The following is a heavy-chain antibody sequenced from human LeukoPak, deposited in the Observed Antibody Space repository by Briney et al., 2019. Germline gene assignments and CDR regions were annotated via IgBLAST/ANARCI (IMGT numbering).Heavy chain of an antibody. Sequence: SETLSLTCTVSGGSISSSSYYWGWIRQPPGKGLEWIGSIYYSGSTYYNPSLKSRVTISVDTSKNQFSLKLSSVTAADTAVYYCARGRIAVAGTRLYYYYYYMDVWGKGTTVTVSS. CDR2: IYYSGST. J-gene: IGHJ6*03. D-gene: IGHD6-19*01. CDR1: GGSISSSSYY. V-gene: IGHV4-39*07. CDR3: ARGRIAVAGTRLYYYYYYMDV.